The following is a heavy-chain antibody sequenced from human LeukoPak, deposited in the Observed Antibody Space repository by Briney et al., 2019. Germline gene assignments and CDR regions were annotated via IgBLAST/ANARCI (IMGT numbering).Heavy chain of an antibody. CDR2: IYYSGST. Sequence: WIGSIYYSGSTYYNPSLKSRVTISVDTSKNQFSLKLSSVTAADTAVYYCASSYGSGSFGYWGQGTLVTVSS. D-gene: IGHD3-10*01. J-gene: IGHJ4*02. CDR3: ASSYGSGSFGY. V-gene: IGHV4-39*07.